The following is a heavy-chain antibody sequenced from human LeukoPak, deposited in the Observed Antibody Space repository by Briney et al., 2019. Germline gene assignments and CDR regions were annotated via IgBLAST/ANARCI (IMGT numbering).Heavy chain of an antibody. V-gene: IGHV1-2*02. CDR1: GYSFIAYY. D-gene: IGHD5-24*01. CDR3: ARDGYRNELDH. CDR2: INPKTGDT. Sequence: ASVKVSCKTSGYSFIAYYIHWVRQAPGQGLEWMGWINPKTGDTRYAQKLRGRVTMTRDTSVSTVYMDLSGLRSDDTAAYFCARDGYRNELDHWGRGTRVTVSS. J-gene: IGHJ4*02.